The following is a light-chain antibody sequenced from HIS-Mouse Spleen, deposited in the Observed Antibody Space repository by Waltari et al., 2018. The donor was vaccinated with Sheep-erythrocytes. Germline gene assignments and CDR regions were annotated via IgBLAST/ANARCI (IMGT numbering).Light chain of an antibody. V-gene: IGKV1-8*01. J-gene: IGKJ2*01. CDR1: QGISSY. CDR3: QQYYSYPYT. CDR2: AAS. Sequence: AIRMTQSPSSLSASTGDRVPIPCRASQGISSYLAWYQQKPGKAPKLLIYAASTLQRGVPSRFSGSGSGTDFTLTISCLQSEDFATYYCQQYYSYPYTFGQGTKLEIK.